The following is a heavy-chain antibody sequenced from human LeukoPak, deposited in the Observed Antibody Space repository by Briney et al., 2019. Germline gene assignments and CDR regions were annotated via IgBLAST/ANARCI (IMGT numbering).Heavy chain of an antibody. J-gene: IGHJ4*02. D-gene: IGHD2-15*01. CDR2: IYYSGST. CDR3: ARFRGSQRIGGYYFDY. V-gene: IGHV4-59*08. Sequence: SETLSLTCTVSGDSISSYYWSWIRQPPGKGLEWIGYIYYSGSTNYNPSLKSRVTISVDTSKSQFFLKLSSVTAADTAVYYCARFRGSQRIGGYYFDYWGQGTLVTVSS. CDR1: GDSISSYY.